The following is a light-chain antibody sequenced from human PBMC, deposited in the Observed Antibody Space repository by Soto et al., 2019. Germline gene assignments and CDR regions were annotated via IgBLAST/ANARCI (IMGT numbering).Light chain of an antibody. CDR2: EDN. CDR1: SGSIASNY. Sequence: NFMLTQPHSVSESPGKTVTISCTRSSGSIASNYVQWYQQRPGSAPTTVIYEDNQRPSGVPDRFSGSIDSSSNSASLTISGLKTEDEADYYCQSYDSSTPVVFGGGTKLT. J-gene: IGLJ2*01. CDR3: QSYDSSTPVV. V-gene: IGLV6-57*04.